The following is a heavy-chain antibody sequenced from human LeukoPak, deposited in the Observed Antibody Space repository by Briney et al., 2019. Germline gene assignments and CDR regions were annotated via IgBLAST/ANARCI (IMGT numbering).Heavy chain of an antibody. CDR3: ARSGYNSGWAFDF. J-gene: IGHJ4*02. Sequence: GASVKVSCKASGYTFIDYYMHWVRQAPGQGLEWIGWFNPNGGATDYAQNFQGRVTLTRDTSISTAYMELSSLRSDDTAVYYCARSGYNSGWAFDFWGQGTLVTVSS. CDR1: GYTFIDYY. V-gene: IGHV1-2*02. CDR2: FNPNGGAT. D-gene: IGHD6-19*01.